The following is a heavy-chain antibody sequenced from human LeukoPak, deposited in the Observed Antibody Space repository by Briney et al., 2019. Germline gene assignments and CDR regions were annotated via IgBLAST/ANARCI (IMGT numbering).Heavy chain of an antibody. D-gene: IGHD3-22*01. J-gene: IGHJ4*02. CDR2: ISSSSSTI. Sequence: PGGSLRLSCAASGFTFSSYSMNWVRQAPGKGLEWVSYISSSSSTIYYADSVKGRFTISRDNAKNSLYLQMNSLTIEDTAVYYCSTEPPRAHYDSGDHRDYWGQGTLVTVSS. CDR3: STEPPRAHYDSGDHRDY. CDR1: GFTFSSYS. V-gene: IGHV3-48*04.